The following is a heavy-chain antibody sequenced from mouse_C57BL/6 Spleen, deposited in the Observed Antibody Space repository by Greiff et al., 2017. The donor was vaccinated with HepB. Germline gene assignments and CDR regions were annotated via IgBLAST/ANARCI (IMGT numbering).Heavy chain of an antibody. CDR3: VRPDYDDYAMDY. D-gene: IGHD2-4*01. J-gene: IGHJ4*01. CDR2: IRSKSNNYAT. V-gene: IGHV10-1*01. Sequence: EVQLVESGGGLVQPKGSLKLSCAASGFSFNTYAMNWVRQAPGKCLEWVARIRSKSNNYATYYADSVKVRFTISRDDSESMLYLQMNNLKTEDTAMYYCVRPDYDDYAMDYWGQGTSVTVSS. CDR1: GFSFNTYA.